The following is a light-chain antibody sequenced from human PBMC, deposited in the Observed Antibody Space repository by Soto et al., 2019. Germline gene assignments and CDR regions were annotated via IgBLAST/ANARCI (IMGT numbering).Light chain of an antibody. CDR2: DAS. Sequence: EIVLTQSPATLSLSPGERATLSCRASQSVSSNNLAWYQQKPGQAPRLLIYDASNRATGIPARFSGSGSGTDFPINISSLEPEDFAVYYRKQRNNWLTFGGGTKVEIK. V-gene: IGKV3-11*01. CDR1: QSVSSN. J-gene: IGKJ4*01. CDR3: KQRNNWLT.